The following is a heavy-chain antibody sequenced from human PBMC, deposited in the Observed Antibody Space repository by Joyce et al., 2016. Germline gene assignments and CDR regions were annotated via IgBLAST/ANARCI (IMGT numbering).Heavy chain of an antibody. D-gene: IGHD6-19*01. CDR2: ITTSGAT. V-gene: IGHV4-34*02. CDR1: GGPFRGFF. CDR3: ARSQWLAPLMY. J-gene: IGHJ4*02. Sequence: QVQLRQWGAGLLKPSETLSPTGAVSGGPFRGFFWTWVRQPPGKALEWIGDITTSGATNYNPSLRSRVAISVDTSNNQFSLTLTSLSAADMAVYYCARSQWLAPLMYWGQGTLVTVSP.